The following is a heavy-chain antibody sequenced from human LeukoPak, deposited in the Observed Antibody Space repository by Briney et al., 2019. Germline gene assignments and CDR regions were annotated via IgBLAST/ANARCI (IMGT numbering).Heavy chain of an antibody. CDR2: IYHSGST. Sequence: PSETLSLTCTVSGGSISSGGYYWSWIRQPPGKGLEWIGYIYHSGSTYYNPSLKSRVTISVDRSKNQFSLKLSSVTAADTAVYYCARLGTGVYGSGRNLVPFDYWGQGTLVTVSS. J-gene: IGHJ4*02. D-gene: IGHD3-10*01. CDR3: ARLGTGVYGSGRNLVPFDY. CDR1: GGSISSGGYY. V-gene: IGHV4-30-2*01.